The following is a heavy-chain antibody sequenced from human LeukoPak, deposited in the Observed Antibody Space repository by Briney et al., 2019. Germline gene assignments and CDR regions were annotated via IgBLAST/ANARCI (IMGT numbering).Heavy chain of an antibody. CDR2: IYYSGST. J-gene: IGHJ4*02. Sequence: SETLSLTCTVSGGSISSYYWSWIRQPPGKGLGWIGNIYYSGSTNYNPSLKSRVTISVDTSKNQFSLKLSSVTAADTAVYYCARQRRDGYNNPPANFDYWGQGTLVTVSS. D-gene: IGHD5-24*01. CDR3: ARQRRDGYNNPPANFDY. CDR1: GGSISSYY. V-gene: IGHV4-59*01.